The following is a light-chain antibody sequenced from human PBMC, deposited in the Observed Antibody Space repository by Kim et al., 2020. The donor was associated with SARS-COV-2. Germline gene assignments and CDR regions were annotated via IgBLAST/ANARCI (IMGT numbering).Light chain of an antibody. CDR3: NSRDNNDNVV. V-gene: IGLV3-19*01. CDR1: SLRSYY. J-gene: IGLJ2*01. CDR2: GKN. Sequence: SYPLTQDPAVSVALGQTVRITCQGDSLRSYYATWYQQKPGPAPILVIYGKNNRPSGIPDRFSGSSSGNTASLTITGTQAGDEADYYCNSRDNNDNVVFGGGTQLTVL.